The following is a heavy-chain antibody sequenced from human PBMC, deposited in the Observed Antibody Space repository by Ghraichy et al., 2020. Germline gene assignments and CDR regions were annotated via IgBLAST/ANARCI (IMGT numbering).Heavy chain of an antibody. Sequence: GESLNISCAASGFTFSSYAMSWVRQAPGKGLEWVSAISGSGGRTYYADSVKGRFTISRDNSKNTLYLQMNSLRAEDTAVYYCAKGSGSSSSWYYYAMDVWAKGPRSPSP. J-gene: IGHJ6*02. V-gene: IGHV3-23*01. D-gene: IGHD6-6*01. CDR1: GFTFSSYA. CDR2: ISGSGGRT. CDR3: AKGSGSSSSWYYYAMDV.